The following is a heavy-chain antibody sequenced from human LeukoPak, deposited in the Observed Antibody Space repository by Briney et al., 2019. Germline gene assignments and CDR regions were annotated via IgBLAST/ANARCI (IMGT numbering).Heavy chain of an antibody. V-gene: IGHV4-59*01. CDR1: GGSISSYY. D-gene: IGHD2-2*02. CDR2: IYYSGST. J-gene: IGHJ4*02. CDR3: ARVYCSSTSCYIGYFDF. Sequence: KPSETLSLTCTVSGGSISSYYWSWIRQPPGKGLGWIGYIYYSGSTNYNPSLKSRVTISVDTSKNQFSLKLSSVTAADTAVYYCARVYCSSTSCYIGYFDFWGQGTLVTVSS.